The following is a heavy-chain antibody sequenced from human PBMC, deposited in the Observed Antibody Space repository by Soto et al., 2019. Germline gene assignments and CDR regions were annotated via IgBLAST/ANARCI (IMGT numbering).Heavy chain of an antibody. D-gene: IGHD2-15*01. V-gene: IGHV1-18*01. CDR3: AGDGGYCSGGSCYNLLRGDI. Sequence: ASVKVSCKASVYTFTSYGISWVRQAPGQGLEGMGWISAYNGNTNYQQKLQGGVTMTTETSTSTAYKELRSLRSDDTAVYYWAGDGGYCSGGSCYNLLRGDIWGQGTLVTVSS. CDR2: ISAYNGNT. CDR1: VYTFTSYG. J-gene: IGHJ3*02.